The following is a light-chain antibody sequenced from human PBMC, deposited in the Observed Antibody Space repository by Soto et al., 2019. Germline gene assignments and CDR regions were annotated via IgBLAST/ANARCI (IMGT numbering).Light chain of an antibody. Sequence: DIQMTQSPSSLSASIGDRVTITCRASQSISTFLNWYQQKPGKAPKLLIYGASSLQSGVPSRFSGSGSGADFTLTISGLQPEDCATYYCQQSYSTLYTFGQGTKLESK. CDR3: QQSYSTLYT. J-gene: IGKJ2*01. CDR1: QSISTF. CDR2: GAS. V-gene: IGKV1-39*01.